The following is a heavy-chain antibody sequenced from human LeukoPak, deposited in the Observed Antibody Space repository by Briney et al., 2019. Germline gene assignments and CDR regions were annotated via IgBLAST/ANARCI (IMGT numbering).Heavy chain of an antibody. CDR1: GYIFTSYG. CDR2: ISAYNGYT. D-gene: IGHD1-26*01. V-gene: IGHV1-18*01. J-gene: IGHJ4*02. Sequence: ASVKVSCKASGYIFTSYGSSWVRQAPAQGLEWMGWISAYNGYTKYAQKLQDRVTVTTDSSTSTAYMELGSLRSDDTAVYYCARSPGVGATRGDYWGQGTLVTVSS. CDR3: ARSPGVGATRGDY.